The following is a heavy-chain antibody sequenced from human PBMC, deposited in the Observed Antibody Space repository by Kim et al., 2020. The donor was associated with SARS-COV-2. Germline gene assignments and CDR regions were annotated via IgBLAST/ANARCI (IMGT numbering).Heavy chain of an antibody. D-gene: IGHD6-19*01. J-gene: IGHJ4*02. V-gene: IGHV3-23*01. CDR3: AKSLDSSGWYGYFDY. Sequence: VKGRFTIARDNSKNTLYLQMNRLRAEDTAVYYCAKSLDSSGWYGYFDYWGQGTLVTVSS.